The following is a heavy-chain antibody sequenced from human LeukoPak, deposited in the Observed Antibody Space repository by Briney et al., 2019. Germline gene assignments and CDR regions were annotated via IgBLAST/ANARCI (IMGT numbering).Heavy chain of an antibody. CDR2: ISSDGNNT. CDR1: GFTFSSNW. V-gene: IGHV3-74*01. CDR3: VRELPYSGSRGFDC. D-gene: IGHD1-26*01. J-gene: IGHJ4*02. Sequence: PGGSLRLSCAASGFTFSSNWMHWLRQAPGKGLVWVSRISSDGNNTNYADSVKGRFTISRDNAKNTLYLQMSSLRAEDTAVYYCVRELPYSGSRGFDCWGQGTLVTVSS.